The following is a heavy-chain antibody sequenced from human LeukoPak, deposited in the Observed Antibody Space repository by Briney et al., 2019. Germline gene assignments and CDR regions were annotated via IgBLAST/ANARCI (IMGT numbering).Heavy chain of an antibody. CDR1: GGSISSYY. D-gene: IGHD5-18*01. Sequence: SETLSLTCTVSGGSISSYYWSWIRQPAGKGLEWIGRIYTSGSTNYNPSLKSRVTMSVDTSKNQFSLKLSSVTAADTAVYYCARGLSLQLSSSMDVWGKGTTVTVSS. V-gene: IGHV4-4*07. J-gene: IGHJ6*03. CDR2: IYTSGST. CDR3: ARGLSLQLSSSMDV.